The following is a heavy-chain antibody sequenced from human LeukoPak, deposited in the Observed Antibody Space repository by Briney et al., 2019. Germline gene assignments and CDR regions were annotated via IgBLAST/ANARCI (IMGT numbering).Heavy chain of an antibody. V-gene: IGHV1-18*01. J-gene: IGHJ4*02. CDR3: ARDYSYSSSWYNDY. CDR1: GYTFTSYG. CDR2: ISAYNGNT. Sequence: ASVKVSCKASGYTFTSYGISWVRQAPGQGLEWMGWISAYNGNTNYAQKLQGRVTMTTDTSTSTAYMELRSLRSDDTAVYYCARDYSYSSSWYNDYWGQGTLVTVSP. D-gene: IGHD6-13*01.